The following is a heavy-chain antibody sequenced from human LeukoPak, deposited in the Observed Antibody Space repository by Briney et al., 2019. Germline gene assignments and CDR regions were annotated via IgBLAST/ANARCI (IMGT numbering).Heavy chain of an antibody. D-gene: IGHD1-26*01. Sequence: SGPTLVKPTQTITLTCTFSGFSLSTSGVGVGWIRQPPGKALEGLALIYWNDDKRYSPSLKSRLTITKDTSKNQVVLTMTNMDPVDTATYYCAPTIRIRSAHPGDWFDPWGQGTLVTVSS. CDR3: APTIRIRSAHPGDWFDP. V-gene: IGHV2-5*01. CDR2: IYWNDDK. CDR1: GFSLSTSGVG. J-gene: IGHJ5*02.